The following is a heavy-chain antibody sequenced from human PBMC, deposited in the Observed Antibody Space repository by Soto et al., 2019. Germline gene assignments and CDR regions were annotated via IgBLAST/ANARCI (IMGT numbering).Heavy chain of an antibody. CDR3: ARRYGYYFDY. J-gene: IGHJ4*02. V-gene: IGHV4-59*08. Sequence: QVQLQESGPGLVKPSETLSLTCTVSGGSIRSYYWSWIRQPPGKGLEWIGYIYYSGSTKYNHTLKSRVTISVDTSKNQLSLKLSFVTASDKAVYYCARRYGYYFDYWGQGTLVTVSS. CDR2: IYYSGST. D-gene: IGHD4-17*01. CDR1: GGSIRSYY.